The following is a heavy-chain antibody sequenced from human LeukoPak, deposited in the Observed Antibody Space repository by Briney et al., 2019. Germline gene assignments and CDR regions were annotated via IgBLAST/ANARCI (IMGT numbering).Heavy chain of an antibody. CDR1: GFTFSSHG. D-gene: IGHD5-12*01. CDR3: ARDLGWLHYED. J-gene: IGHJ4*02. Sequence: GGTLRLSCAASGFTFSSHGMNWVRQAPGKGLEWVSGIGGTGGFITYYAESVKGRSTVSRDNSKNKLYLQMNSLRADDTAIYYCARDLGWLHYEDWGQGTLVTVSS. CDR2: IGGTGGFIT. V-gene: IGHV3-23*01.